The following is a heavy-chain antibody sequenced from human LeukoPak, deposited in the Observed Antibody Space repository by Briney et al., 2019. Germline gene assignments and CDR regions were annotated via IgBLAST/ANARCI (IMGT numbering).Heavy chain of an antibody. CDR3: ASGSNGDYAY. Sequence: PGGSLRLSCAVSVFTFSSCSMNWVPRAPGKGLEWVSSISSSSSYIYYADSVKSRFTISRENAKNSLYLQMNSRRAEDTAVYYCASGSNGDYAYWGQGTLVTVSS. V-gene: IGHV3-21*01. CDR1: VFTFSSCS. CDR2: ISSSSSYI. D-gene: IGHD4-17*01. J-gene: IGHJ4*02.